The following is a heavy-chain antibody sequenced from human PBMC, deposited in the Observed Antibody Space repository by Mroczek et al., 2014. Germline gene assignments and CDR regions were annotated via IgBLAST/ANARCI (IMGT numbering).Heavy chain of an antibody. CDR3: AKAPGGQYSSSRFYYYMDV. J-gene: IGHJ6*03. Sequence: QVQLVQSGGGVVQPGRSLRLSCAASGFTFSSYGMHWVRQAPGKGLEWVAVISYDGSNKYYADSVKGRFTISRDNSKNTLYLQMNSLRAEDTAVYYCAKAPGGQYSSSRFYYYMDVWGKGTHGHRLL. CDR2: ISYDGSNK. D-gene: IGHD6-6*01. V-gene: IGHV3-30*18. CDR1: GFTFSSYG.